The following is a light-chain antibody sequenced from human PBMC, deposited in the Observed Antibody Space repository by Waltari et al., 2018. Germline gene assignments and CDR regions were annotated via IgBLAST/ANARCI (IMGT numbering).Light chain of an antibody. CDR2: DVN. J-gene: IGLJ3*02. CDR1: TTDVSGYDY. CDR3: CSFTEEV. V-gene: IGLV2-11*01. Sequence: QSALAQPRSVSGSPGQSVTISCTATTTDVSGYDYVSWYQQPPGKGPKLIIFDVNRRPSGVPDRFSGSKTGNMASLTISGLQPEDEAIYYCCSFTEEVFGGVTTVTVL.